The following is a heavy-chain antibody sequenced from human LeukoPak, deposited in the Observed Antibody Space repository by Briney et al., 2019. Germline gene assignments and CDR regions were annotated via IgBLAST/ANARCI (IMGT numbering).Heavy chain of an antibody. CDR3: ARWPVNYGPSS. CDR1: GGSISSYY. D-gene: IGHD3-10*01. V-gene: IGHV4-59*08. J-gene: IGHJ5*02. Sequence: SETLSLTCTVSGGSISSYYWSWIRQPPGKGLEWIGYIYYSGSTNYNPSLKSRVTISVDTSKNQFSLKLSSVTAADTAVYYCARWPVNYGPSSCGQGTLVTVSS. CDR2: IYYSGST.